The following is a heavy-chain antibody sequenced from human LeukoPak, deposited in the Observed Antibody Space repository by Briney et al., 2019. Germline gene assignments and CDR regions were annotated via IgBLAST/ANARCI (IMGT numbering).Heavy chain of an antibody. V-gene: IGHV4-59*01. J-gene: IGHJ2*01. CDR1: GGSISSYY. Sequence: KPSETLSLTCTVSGGSISSYYWSWIRQPPGKGLEWIGYIYYSGTTNYNPSLKSRVTISVDTSKNQFSLKLSSVTAADTAVYYCARDRGITIFGQEGWYFDLWGRGTLVTVSS. CDR2: IYYSGTT. CDR3: ARDRGITIFGQEGWYFDL. D-gene: IGHD3-3*01.